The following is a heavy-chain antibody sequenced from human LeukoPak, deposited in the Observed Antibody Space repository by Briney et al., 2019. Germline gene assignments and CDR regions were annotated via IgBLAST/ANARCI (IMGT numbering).Heavy chain of an antibody. CDR2: ITTFNGDT. CDR3: AHNGDNSGYYFPFDI. J-gene: IGHJ3*02. D-gene: IGHD3-22*01. Sequence: KSSGNTFTHRYLHRVRQPPAQALESVGWITTFNGDTNYAQKFQDRVTITGERSMSAAYMELSSLRSDDTAIYYCAHNGDNSGYYFPFDIWGQGTMVTVSS. V-gene: IGHV1-45*02. CDR1: GNTFTHRY.